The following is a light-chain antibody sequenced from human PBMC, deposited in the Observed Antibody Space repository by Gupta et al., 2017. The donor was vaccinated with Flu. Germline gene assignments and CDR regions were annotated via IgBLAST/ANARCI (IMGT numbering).Light chain of an antibody. V-gene: IGKV1-5*03. CDR3: QEYNSYS. J-gene: IGKJ2*03. CDR1: QSISTW. CDR2: RAS. Sequence: VGDRVTITCGASQSISTWLAWYQQKSGKTPKLLIYRASSLESGVPSRFSGSGSGSEFTLTISSLQPDDFETYYCQEYNSYSFGQGTKLEIK.